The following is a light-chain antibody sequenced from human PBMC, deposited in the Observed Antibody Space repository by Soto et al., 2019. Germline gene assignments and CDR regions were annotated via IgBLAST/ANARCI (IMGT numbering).Light chain of an antibody. CDR1: QNINSN. CDR2: GAS. J-gene: IGKJ4*01. V-gene: IGKV3D-15*01. Sequence: EIVMTQSPATLSVSPGDRATLSCRASQNINSNLAWYQQKPGQAPRLLIYGASTRATGIPARFSGSGSGTEFTLAINSLQSEDVAVYYCQQYNNWPPVTFGGGTKVDIK. CDR3: QQYNNWPPVT.